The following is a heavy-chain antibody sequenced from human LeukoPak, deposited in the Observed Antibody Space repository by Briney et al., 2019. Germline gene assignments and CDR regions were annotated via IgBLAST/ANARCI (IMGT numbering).Heavy chain of an antibody. D-gene: IGHD3-16*01. Sequence: SETLSLTCTVSGGPASIYYWSWIRQSAGKGLEWIGRFYTRGSTNYNPSLRNRVTMSVDTSKNQFSLKLSSVTAADTAVYYCARDFGGAFDIWGQGTMVTVSS. CDR1: GGPASIYY. CDR2: FYTRGST. V-gene: IGHV4-4*07. CDR3: ARDFGGAFDI. J-gene: IGHJ3*02.